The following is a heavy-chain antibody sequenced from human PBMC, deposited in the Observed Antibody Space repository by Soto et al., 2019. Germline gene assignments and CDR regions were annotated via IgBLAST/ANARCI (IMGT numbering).Heavy chain of an antibody. Sequence: ASVKVSCKASGGTFSSYTISWVRQAPGQGLEWMGRIIPILGIANYAQKFQGRVTITADKSTSTAYMELSSLRSEDTAVYYCARDVLLGPSIEYSSSKGFDYWGQGTLVTVSS. CDR3: ARDVLLGPSIEYSSSKGFDY. CDR1: GGTFSSYT. D-gene: IGHD6-6*01. V-gene: IGHV1-69*04. CDR2: IIPILGIA. J-gene: IGHJ4*02.